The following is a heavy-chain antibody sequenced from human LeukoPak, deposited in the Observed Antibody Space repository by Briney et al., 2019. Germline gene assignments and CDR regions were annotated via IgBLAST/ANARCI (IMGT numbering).Heavy chain of an antibody. V-gene: IGHV4-59*08. CDR3: ARHSETCSGDYCFLDYFDY. D-gene: IGHD3-22*01. CDR1: GGSISNYY. J-gene: IGHJ4*02. CDR2: IYYSGNT. Sequence: PSETLSLTCTVSGGSISNYYWSWFRRPPGKALEWIGYIYYSGNTDYNPSLKSRLTISVDTPKNHFSLRLSSVTAADTAVYYCARHSETCSGDYCFLDYFDYWGQGTLVTVSS.